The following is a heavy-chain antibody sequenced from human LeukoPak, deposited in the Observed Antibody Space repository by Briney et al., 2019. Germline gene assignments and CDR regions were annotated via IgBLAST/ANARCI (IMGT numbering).Heavy chain of an antibody. Sequence: SETLSLTCAVSGRSMSSSHWWSWVRPSPDKGLEWIGEIDHSGKTNYNASLKSRVTISVDTSKNQFSLKLSSVTAADTAVYYCARDVTMIGGGWFDPWGQGTLVTVSS. J-gene: IGHJ5*02. D-gene: IGHD3-22*01. CDR2: IDHSGKT. CDR1: GRSMSSSHW. V-gene: IGHV4-4*02. CDR3: ARDVTMIGGGWFDP.